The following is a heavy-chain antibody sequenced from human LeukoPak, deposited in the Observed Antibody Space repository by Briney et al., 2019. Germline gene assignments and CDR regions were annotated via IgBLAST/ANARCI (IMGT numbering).Heavy chain of an antibody. CDR2: IIPIFGTA. Sequence: GASVKVSCKASGGTFSSYAISWVRQAPGQGLEWMGGIIPIFGTANYAQRFQGRVTITADESTSTAYMELSSLRSEDTAVYYCARAAQSGYDSSDYWGQGTLVTVSS. D-gene: IGHD5-12*01. CDR3: ARAAQSGYDSSDY. CDR1: GGTFSSYA. J-gene: IGHJ4*02. V-gene: IGHV1-69*13.